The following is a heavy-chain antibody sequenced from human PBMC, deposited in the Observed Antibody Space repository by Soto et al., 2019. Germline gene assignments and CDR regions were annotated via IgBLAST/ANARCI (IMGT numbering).Heavy chain of an antibody. CDR1: GGSISSYY. CDR2: IYYSGST. V-gene: IGHV4-59*01. J-gene: IGHJ6*02. CDR3: ARDLYYYDISGYYLYYYGMDV. Sequence: PSETLSLTCTVSGGSISSYYWSWIRQPPGKGLEWIGYIYYSGSTNYNPSLKSRVTISVDTSKNQFSLKLSSVTAADTAVYYCARDLYYYDISGYYLYYYGMDVWGQGTTVTVSS. D-gene: IGHD3-22*01.